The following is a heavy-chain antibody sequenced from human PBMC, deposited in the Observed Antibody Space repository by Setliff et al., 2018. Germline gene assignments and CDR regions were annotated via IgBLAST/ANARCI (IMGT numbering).Heavy chain of an antibody. CDR2: IYYSGST. CDR1: GGSISSSSYY. J-gene: IGHJ4*02. CDR3: GRPLVGGYYLDL. V-gene: IGHV4-39*07. Sequence: SETLSLTCTVSGGSISSSSYYWGWIRQPPGKGLEWIGSIYYSGSTHYNPSLKSRVTISVDTAKNQFSLKLRSVTAADTAVYYCGRPLVGGYYLDLWGQGMLVTVSS. D-gene: IGHD1-26*01.